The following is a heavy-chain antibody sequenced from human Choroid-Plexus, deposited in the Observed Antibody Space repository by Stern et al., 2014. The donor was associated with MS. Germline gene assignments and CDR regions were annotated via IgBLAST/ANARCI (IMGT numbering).Heavy chain of an antibody. V-gene: IGHV3-7*01. D-gene: IGHD3-3*01. CDR1: GFTFGNYW. CDR3: ARVYNTIYGIVTQRGSGMDV. J-gene: IGHJ6*02. CDR2: IKEDGTEK. Sequence: EMQLVESGGGLVQPGGSLTISCTAAGFTFGNYWMTWVRQAPGKGLEWVANIKEDGTEKNYVDSVKGRFTISRDNARNSLYLQMNSLRVEDTAIYYCARVYNTIYGIVTQRGSGMDVWGQGTTVIVSS.